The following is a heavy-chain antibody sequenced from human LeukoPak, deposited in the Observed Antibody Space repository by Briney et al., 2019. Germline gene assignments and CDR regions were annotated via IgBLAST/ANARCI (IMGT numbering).Heavy chain of an antibody. J-gene: IGHJ4*02. CDR2: IVGSSSTI. CDR1: GFSFGTYS. Sequence: GGSLRLSCAASGFSFGTYSMNWVRQAPGKGLEWVSYIVGSSSTIYYADSVKGRFTISRDNAKNSLYLQMDSLRAEDTAVYYCATDSPETAAFDYWGQGTLVTVSS. V-gene: IGHV3-48*04. D-gene: IGHD1-1*01. CDR3: ATDSPETAAFDY.